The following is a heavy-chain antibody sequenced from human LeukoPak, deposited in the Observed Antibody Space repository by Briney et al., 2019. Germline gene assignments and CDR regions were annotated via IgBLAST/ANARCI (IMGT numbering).Heavy chain of an antibody. CDR2: IYNENT. J-gene: IGHJ4*02. CDR3: ARDGYHGRGSIY. CDR1: GGSVSFNNFY. D-gene: IGHD5-12*01. V-gene: IGHV4-39*07. Sequence: SETLSLTCRVSGGSVSFNNFYWGWIRQPPGKGLEWIGNIYNENTYYNPSLKTRVTISVDTSKNQFSLRLTSVTAADTAVYYCARDGYHGRGSIYWGQGTLVSVSS.